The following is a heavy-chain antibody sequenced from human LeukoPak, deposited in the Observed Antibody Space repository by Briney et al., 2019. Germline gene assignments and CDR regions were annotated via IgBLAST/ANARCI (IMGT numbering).Heavy chain of an antibody. J-gene: IGHJ4*02. Sequence: GGSLRLSCAASGFTFSSYGMHWVRQAPGKGLEWVANIKQDGSEKYYVDSVKGRFTISRDNANNSVYLQMNSLRAEDTAVYYCARDSKGGDSSGYYPIDYWGQGTLVTVSS. V-gene: IGHV3-7*01. CDR1: GFTFSSYG. CDR2: IKQDGSEK. D-gene: IGHD3-22*01. CDR3: ARDSKGGDSSGYYPIDY.